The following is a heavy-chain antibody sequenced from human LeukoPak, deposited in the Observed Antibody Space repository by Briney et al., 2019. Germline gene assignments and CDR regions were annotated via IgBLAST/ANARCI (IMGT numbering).Heavy chain of an antibody. D-gene: IGHD1-26*01. Sequence: PSETLSLTCTVSGGSISSSSYYWGWIRQPPGKGLEWIGSIYHSGRTYYNPSLKSRVTISVDTPKNQFSLKLTFVTAADTAVYYCARSQWEWEVPWFWGQGTLVSVSS. CDR2: IYHSGRT. CDR3: ARSQWEWEVPWF. J-gene: IGHJ4*02. V-gene: IGHV4-39*07. CDR1: GGSISSSSYY.